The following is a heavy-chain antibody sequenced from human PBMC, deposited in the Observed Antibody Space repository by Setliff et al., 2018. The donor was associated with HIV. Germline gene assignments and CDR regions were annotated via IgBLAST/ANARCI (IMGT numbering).Heavy chain of an antibody. V-gene: IGHV4-39*01. CDR2: IHYNEKT. CDR3: ASRVYYYDSNNFLREEGFDP. CDR1: GGSISSSRYY. J-gene: IGHJ5*02. D-gene: IGHD3-22*01. Sequence: PSETLSLTCTVSGGSISSSRYYWAWIRQPPGKGLEYIGSIHYNEKTYYNPSLKSRVTISIDTSKNQFSLNLTSVTAADTAVYYCASRVYYYDSNNFLREEGFDPWGQGTLVTVSS.